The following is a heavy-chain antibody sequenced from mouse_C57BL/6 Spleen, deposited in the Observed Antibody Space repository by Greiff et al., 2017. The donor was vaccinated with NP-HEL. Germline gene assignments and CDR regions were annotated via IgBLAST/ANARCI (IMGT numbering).Heavy chain of an antibody. D-gene: IGHD2-5*01. CDR1: GYTFTSYD. Sequence: VQLVESGPELVKPGASVKLSCKASGYTFTSYDINWVKQRPGQGLEWIGWIYPRDGSTKYNEKFKGKATLTVDTSSSTAYMELHSLTSEDSAVYFCARNSNYVGYYAMDYWGQGTSVTVSS. CDR2: IYPRDGST. CDR3: ARNSNYVGYYAMDY. J-gene: IGHJ4*01. V-gene: IGHV1-85*01.